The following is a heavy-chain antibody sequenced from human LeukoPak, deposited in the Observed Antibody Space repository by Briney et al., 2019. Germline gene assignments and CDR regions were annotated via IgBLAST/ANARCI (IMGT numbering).Heavy chain of an antibody. V-gene: IGHV3-20*04. J-gene: IGHJ6*03. D-gene: IGHD3-10*01. CDR2: INWNGGST. Sequence: GGSLRLSCAASGFTSDDYGMSWVRPAPGKGLEWVSGINWNGGSTGYADPVKGRFTISRDNAKNSLYLQMNSPRAEDTALYYCARDRGTYYGSGSYLYYMDVWGKGTTVTVSS. CDR3: ARDRGTYYGSGSYLYYMDV. CDR1: GFTSDDYG.